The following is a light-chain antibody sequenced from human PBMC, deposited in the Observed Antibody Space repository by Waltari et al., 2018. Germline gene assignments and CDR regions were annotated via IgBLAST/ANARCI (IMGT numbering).Light chain of an antibody. CDR2: DND. CDR1: RPNLGSYS. J-gene: IGLJ3*02. V-gene: IGLV1-47*02. CDR3: AVWDDSLSGVV. Sequence: QSGLTQPPSASGAPAQRVTISCSGRRPNLGSYSVYWYQFPGQAPKLLIHDNDQRPSGVPDRFSGSKSGTSASLAISGLRSEDEADYYCAVWDDSLSGVVFGGGTKLTVL.